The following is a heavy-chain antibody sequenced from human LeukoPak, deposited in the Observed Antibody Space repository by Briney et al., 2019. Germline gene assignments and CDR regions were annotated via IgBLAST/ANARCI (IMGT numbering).Heavy chain of an antibody. J-gene: IGHJ3*02. CDR1: GFTFSGSA. Sequence: PGGSLRLSFAASGFTFSGSAMHWVRQASGKGLEWVGRIRSKTNSYATAYGASGKGRFTISRDDSKNTAYLQMNSLKTEDTAVYYCATGYTYGFDIWGPGTMVTVSS. V-gene: IGHV3-73*01. D-gene: IGHD5-18*01. CDR3: ATGYTYGFDI. CDR2: IRSKTNSYAT.